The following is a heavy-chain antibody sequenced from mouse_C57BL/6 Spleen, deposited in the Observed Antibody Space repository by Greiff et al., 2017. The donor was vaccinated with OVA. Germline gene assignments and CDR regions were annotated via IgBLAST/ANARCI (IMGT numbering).Heavy chain of an antibody. J-gene: IGHJ3*01. D-gene: IGHD2-4*01. V-gene: IGHV1-26*01. Sequence: EVQLQQSGPELVKPGASVKISCKASGYTFTDYYMNWVKQSHGKSLEWIGDINPNNGGTSYNQKFKGKATLTVDKSSSTAYMELRSLTSEDSAVDYCASLYDYDDWFAYWGQGTLVTVSA. CDR2: INPNNGGT. CDR3: ASLYDYDDWFAY. CDR1: GYTFTDYY.